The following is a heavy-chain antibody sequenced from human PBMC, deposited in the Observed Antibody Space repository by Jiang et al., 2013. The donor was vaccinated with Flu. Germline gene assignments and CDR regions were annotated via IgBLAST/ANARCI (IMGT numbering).Heavy chain of an antibody. J-gene: IGHJ3*02. V-gene: IGHV4-39*01. CDR1: GGSITTPYY. Sequence: GPGLVKPSETLSLTCTVSGGSITTPYYWGWFRQPPGKGLEWIGNIYWTGATYYNPSLNSQVTISLDTKNQFSLNVRSVTAADTAVYYCARRGHYYDGSGYGAFDIWGQGTMVNVSS. CDR3: ARRGHYYDGSGYGAFDI. CDR2: IYWTGAT. D-gene: IGHD3-22*01.